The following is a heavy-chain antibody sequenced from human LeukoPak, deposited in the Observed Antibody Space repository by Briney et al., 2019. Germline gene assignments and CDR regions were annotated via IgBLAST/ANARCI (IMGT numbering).Heavy chain of an antibody. CDR2: ISSSGSTI. V-gene: IGHV3-48*03. Sequence: GGSLRLSCAASGFTFSSYEMNWVRQAPGKGLEWVSYISSSGSTIYYADSVKGRFTISRDNAKSSLYLQMNSLRAEDTAVYFCARDLLTGYYRRGNWFDPWGQGTLVIVSS. CDR3: ARDLLTGYYRRGNWFDP. D-gene: IGHD3-9*01. CDR1: GFTFSSYE. J-gene: IGHJ5*02.